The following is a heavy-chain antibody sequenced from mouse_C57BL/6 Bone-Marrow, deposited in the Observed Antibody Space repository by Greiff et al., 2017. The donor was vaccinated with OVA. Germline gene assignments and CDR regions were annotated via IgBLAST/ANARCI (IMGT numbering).Heavy chain of an antibody. V-gene: IGHV1-54*01. J-gene: IGHJ2*01. CDR2: INPGSGGT. D-gene: IGHD1-1*01. Sequence: VQLQQSGAELVRPGTSVTVSCKASGYAFTNYLIEWVKQRPGQGLEWIGVINPGSGGTNYNEKFKGKATLTADKSSSTAYMQLSSLTSEDSAVYFCERWGGRGGFDNWGQGTTLTVSS. CDR1: GYAFTNYL. CDR3: ERWGGRGGFDN.